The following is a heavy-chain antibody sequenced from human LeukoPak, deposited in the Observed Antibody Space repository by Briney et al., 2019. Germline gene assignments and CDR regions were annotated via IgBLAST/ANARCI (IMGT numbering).Heavy chain of an antibody. CDR1: GYSISSGYY. CDR3: ARLSMVGATRGFDY. J-gene: IGHJ4*02. V-gene: IGHV4-38-2*01. Sequence: KPSETLSLTCAVSGYSISSGYYWGWIRQPPGKGLEWIGSIYHSGSTYYNPSLKRRVTISVDTSKNQFSLKLSSVTAADTAVYYCARLSMVGATRGFDYWGQGTLVTVSS. CDR2: IYHSGST. D-gene: IGHD1-26*01.